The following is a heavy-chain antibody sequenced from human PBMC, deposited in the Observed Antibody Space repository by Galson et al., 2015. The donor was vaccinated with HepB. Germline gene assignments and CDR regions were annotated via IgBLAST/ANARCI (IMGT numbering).Heavy chain of an antibody. CDR3: ARQLVGARGFPHFDY. D-gene: IGHD1-26*01. J-gene: IGHJ4*02. V-gene: IGHV3-64*01. CDR1: GFTFSSYA. Sequence: SLRLSCAASGFTFSSYAMHWVRQAPGKGLEYVSAISSNGGSTYYANSVKGRFTISRDNSKNTLYLQMGSLRAGDMAVYYCARQLVGARGFPHFDYWGQGTLLTVSS. CDR2: ISSNGGST.